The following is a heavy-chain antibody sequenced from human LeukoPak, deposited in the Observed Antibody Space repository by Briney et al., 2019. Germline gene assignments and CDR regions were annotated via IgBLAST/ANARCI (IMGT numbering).Heavy chain of an antibody. CDR2: MNPNSGNT. CDR1: GYTFTSYD. J-gene: IGHJ5*02. CDR3: WAQLVPGWFDP. V-gene: IGHV1-8*01. Sequence: ASVKVSCKATGYTFTSYDINWVRQATGQGLEWMGWMNPNSGNTGYAQKFQGRVTMTRNTSISTAYMELSSLRSEDTAVYYCWAQLVPGWFDPWGQGTLVTVSS. D-gene: IGHD6-13*01.